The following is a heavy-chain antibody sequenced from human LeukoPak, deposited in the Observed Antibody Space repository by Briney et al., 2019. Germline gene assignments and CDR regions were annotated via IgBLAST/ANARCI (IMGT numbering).Heavy chain of an antibody. V-gene: IGHV3-23*01. CDR1: GFTFSSYA. CDR2: IDGSGGST. Sequence: GGSLRLSCAASGFTFSSYAMCWVRQAPGKGLEWVSAIDGSGGSTYYADSVKGRFTISRDNSKNTLYLQMNSLRAEDTAVYYCAREGRSYDYVWGSYRSSFDYWGQGTLVTVSS. CDR3: AREGRSYDYVWGSYRSSFDY. D-gene: IGHD3-16*02. J-gene: IGHJ4*02.